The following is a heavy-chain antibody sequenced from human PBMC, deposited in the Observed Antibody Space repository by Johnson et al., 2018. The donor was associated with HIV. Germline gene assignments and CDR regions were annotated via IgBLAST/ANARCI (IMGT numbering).Heavy chain of an antibody. J-gene: IGHJ3*02. D-gene: IGHD3-10*01. CDR3: AKVLSPRPWGDDAFDI. CDR1: GFSFSTYG. V-gene: IGHV3-33*06. Sequence: QVQLVESGGGLVQPGGSLRLSCAVSGFSFSTYGMHWVRQAPGKGLEWVAVIWYDGSKKYYVESVQGRFTISRDNSKNTLYLQMNSLRAEDTAVYYCAKVLSPRPWGDDAFDIWGQGTMVSVSS. CDR2: IWYDGSKK.